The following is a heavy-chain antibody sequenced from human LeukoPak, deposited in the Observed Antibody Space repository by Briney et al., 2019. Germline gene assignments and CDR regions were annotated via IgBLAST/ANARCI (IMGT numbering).Heavy chain of an antibody. CDR1: GFTFSSYW. V-gene: IGHV3-7*03. CDR3: AKGSSSWYLFDY. D-gene: IGHD6-13*01. CDR2: IKQDGSER. J-gene: IGHJ4*02. Sequence: GGSLRLSCAASGFTFSSYWMSWVRQAPGKGLEWVANIKQDGSERYSVDSVKGRFTISRDNAKNSLYMQMNSLRAEDMALYYCAKGSSSWYLFDYWGQGTLVTVSS.